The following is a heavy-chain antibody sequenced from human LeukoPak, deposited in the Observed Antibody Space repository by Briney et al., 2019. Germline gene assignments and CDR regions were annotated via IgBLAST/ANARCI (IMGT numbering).Heavy chain of an antibody. D-gene: IGHD6-19*01. CDR3: ATEAGYSSGWYNPALAYFDY. J-gene: IGHJ4*02. CDR1: GFTFSSYE. Sequence: GGSLRLSCAASGFTFSSYEMNWVRQAPGKGLEWVAVIWYDGSNKYYADSVKGRFTISRDNSKNTLYLQMNSLRAEDTAVYYCATEAGYSSGWYNPALAYFDYWGQGTLVTVSS. V-gene: IGHV3-33*08. CDR2: IWYDGSNK.